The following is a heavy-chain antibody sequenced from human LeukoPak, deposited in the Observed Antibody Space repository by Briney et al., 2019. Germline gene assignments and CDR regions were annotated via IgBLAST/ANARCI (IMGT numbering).Heavy chain of an antibody. D-gene: IGHD3-3*01. CDR1: GGSFSGYY. Sequence: SETLSLTCAVYGGSFSGYYWSWIRQPPGKGLEWIGEINHSGSTNYNPSLKSRVTISVDTSKNQFSLKLSSVTAADTAVYYCARRPDLWSGYYREFDYWGQGTLVTVSS. CDR2: INHSGST. V-gene: IGHV4-34*01. CDR3: ARRPDLWSGYYREFDY. J-gene: IGHJ4*02.